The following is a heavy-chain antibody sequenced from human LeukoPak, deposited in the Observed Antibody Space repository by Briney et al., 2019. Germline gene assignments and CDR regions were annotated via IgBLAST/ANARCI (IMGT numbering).Heavy chain of an antibody. Sequence: EASVKVSCKASGYTFTGYYMHWVRQAPGQGLEWMGWINPNSGGTNYAQKFQVRGTMTRDTSISTAYMELSRLRSDDTAVYYCARSAESSSWVEFDYWGQGTLVTVSS. CDR3: ARSAESSSWVEFDY. CDR1: GYTFTGYY. CDR2: INPNSGGT. D-gene: IGHD6-13*01. V-gene: IGHV1-2*02. J-gene: IGHJ4*02.